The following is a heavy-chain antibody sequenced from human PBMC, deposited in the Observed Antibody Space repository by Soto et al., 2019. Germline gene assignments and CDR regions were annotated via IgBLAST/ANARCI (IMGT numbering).Heavy chain of an antibody. CDR2: VYYSGGT. V-gene: IGHV4-59*11. D-gene: IGHD3-22*01. Sequence: QVQLQESGPGLVKPSETLSLTCTVAGGAITAHYWNWFRQSPGKGLHWIGYVYYSGGTNYNPSLKSRVTVSGDTSKNQFPLNLRSVTSADTAVYYWARGNDCKSSTFALWGQGTMVSVSS. CDR3: ARGNDCKSSTFAL. J-gene: IGHJ3*01. CDR1: GGAITAHY.